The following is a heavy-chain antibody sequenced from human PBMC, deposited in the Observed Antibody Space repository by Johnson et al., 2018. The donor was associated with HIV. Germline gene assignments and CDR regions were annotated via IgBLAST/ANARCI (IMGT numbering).Heavy chain of an antibody. J-gene: IGHJ3*02. D-gene: IGHD6-13*01. CDR3: AKDGAQQLARDAFDI. CDR2: ITHDGSKK. Sequence: LSCAASGFTFSRYAVHWFRQAPGKGLEWVAIITHDGSKKYYADSVQGRFTISRDNSKNTLYLQMSSLRTEDTAVYYCAKDGAQQLARDAFDIWGQGTMVTVSS. V-gene: IGHV3-30*04. CDR1: GFTFSRYA.